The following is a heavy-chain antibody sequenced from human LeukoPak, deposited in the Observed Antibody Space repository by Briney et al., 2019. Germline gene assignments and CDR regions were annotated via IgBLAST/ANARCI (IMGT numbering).Heavy chain of an antibody. D-gene: IGHD2-2*01. CDR1: GGSISSSNW. CDR3: ASLPYCSSTSCYPGQDY. CDR2: IYYSGST. J-gene: IGHJ4*02. Sequence: SETLSLTCAVSGGSISSSNWWSWVRQPPGKGLEWIGSIYYSGSTYYNPSLKSRVTISVDTSKNQFSLKLSSVIAADTAVYYCASLPYCSSTSCYPGQDYWGQGTLVTVSS. V-gene: IGHV4-39*01.